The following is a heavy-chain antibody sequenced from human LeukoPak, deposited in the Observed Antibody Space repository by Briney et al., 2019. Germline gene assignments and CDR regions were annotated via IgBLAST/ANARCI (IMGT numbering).Heavy chain of an antibody. D-gene: IGHD6-19*01. CDR3: ARDRSGWYEGTPYYYYGMDV. Sequence: PGGSLRLSCAASGFTFSDYYMSWIRQAPGKGLEWVSYISSSGSTIYYADSVKGRFTISRDNAKNSLYLQMNSLRAEDTAVYYCARDRSGWYEGTPYYYYGMDVWGQGTTVTVSS. V-gene: IGHV3-11*01. J-gene: IGHJ6*02. CDR1: GFTFSDYY. CDR2: ISSSGSTI.